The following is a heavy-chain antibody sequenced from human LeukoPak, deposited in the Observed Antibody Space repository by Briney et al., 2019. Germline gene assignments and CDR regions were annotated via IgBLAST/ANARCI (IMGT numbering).Heavy chain of an antibody. J-gene: IGHJ3*02. CDR1: GASISGHY. CDR3: ARDRISINALDM. CDR2: ISHIGST. V-gene: IGHV4-59*11. Sequence: SETLSLTCTVSGASISGHYLTWPRQPPGKGLEWIGYISHIGSTNYNPSLKSRVTISVDTSKNQFSLKLTSATAADTAVYYCARDRISINALDMWGQGTMVTVSS. D-gene: IGHD1-14*01.